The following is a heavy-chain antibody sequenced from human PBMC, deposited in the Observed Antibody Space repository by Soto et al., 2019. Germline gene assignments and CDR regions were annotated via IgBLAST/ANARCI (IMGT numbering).Heavy chain of an antibody. CDR2: MYYDERT. CDR3: ARDRLRGYGAFDI. CDR1: LDSSTSYS. D-gene: IGHD5-12*01. J-gene: IGHJ3*02. V-gene: IGHV4-59*01. Sequence: PSETLSLTCTVSLDSSTSYSWSWIRQPPGKGLEWIGYMYYDERTNYNPSLNSRVTISADTSKNQFSLRLSYVTAADTAVYYCARDRLRGYGAFDIWGQGTMVTVSS.